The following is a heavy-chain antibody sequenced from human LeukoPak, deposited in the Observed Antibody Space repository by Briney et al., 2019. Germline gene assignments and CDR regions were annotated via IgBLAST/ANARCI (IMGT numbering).Heavy chain of an antibody. V-gene: IGHV4-4*07. CDR1: GASVARYY. Sequence: SEALSLTCSVSGASVARYYWSWIRQPVGKGLEWFGRIYTNGTVNYNPSLKRRVTMSRDMSKNQFSLKLTSVTAADTAVYYCARLLGSSGYAGDWYFDLWGRGIPVTVSS. CDR2: IYTNGTV. J-gene: IGHJ2*01. CDR3: ARLLGSSGYAGDWYFDL. D-gene: IGHD3-22*01.